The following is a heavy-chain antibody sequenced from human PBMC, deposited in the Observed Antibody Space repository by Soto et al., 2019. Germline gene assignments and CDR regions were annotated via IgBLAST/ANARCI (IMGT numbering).Heavy chain of an antibody. V-gene: IGHV4-34*01. CDR3: ARERDNWFDP. CDR2: INHSGST. CDR1: GGSFSGYY. J-gene: IGHJ5*02. Sequence: PSETLSLTCAVYGGSFSGYYWSWIRQPPGKGLEWIGEINHSGSTNYNPSLKSRVTISVDTSKNQFSPKLSSVTAADTAVYYCARERDNWFDPWGQGTLVTVSS.